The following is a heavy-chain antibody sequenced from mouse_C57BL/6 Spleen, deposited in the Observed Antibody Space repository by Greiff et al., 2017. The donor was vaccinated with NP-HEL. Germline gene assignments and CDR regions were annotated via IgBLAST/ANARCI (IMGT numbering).Heavy chain of an antibody. D-gene: IGHD2-3*01. CDR2: IDPSDSYT. Sequence: QVQLQQPGAELVRPGTSVKLSCKASGYTFTSYWMHWVKQRPGQGLEWIGVIDPSDSYTNYNQKFKGKATLTVDTSSSTAYMQLSSLTSEDSAVYYCARSPLEFYDGYYYWYFDVWGTGTTVTVSS. CDR1: GYTFTSYW. J-gene: IGHJ1*03. V-gene: IGHV1-59*01. CDR3: ARSPLEFYDGYYYWYFDV.